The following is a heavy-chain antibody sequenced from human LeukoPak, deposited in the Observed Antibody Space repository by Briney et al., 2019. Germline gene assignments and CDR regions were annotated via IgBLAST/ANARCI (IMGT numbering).Heavy chain of an antibody. Sequence: SETLSLTCTVSGGSISPYYWSWIRQPPGKELEWIGYIYYTGSTDYNPSLKSRVTISLDTSKHQFSLRLTSVTAADTAVYYCARGAYDSGSYQYFFDYWGQGTLVTVSS. J-gene: IGHJ4*02. V-gene: IGHV4-59*01. CDR3: ARGAYDSGSYQYFFDY. D-gene: IGHD3-10*01. CDR2: IYYTGST. CDR1: GGSISPYY.